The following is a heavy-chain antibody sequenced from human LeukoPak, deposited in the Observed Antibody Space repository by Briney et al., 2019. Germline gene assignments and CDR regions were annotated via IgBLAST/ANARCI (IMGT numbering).Heavy chain of an antibody. CDR3: AETYCGGDCYSAADYYYYMDV. V-gene: IGHV1-69*02. D-gene: IGHD2-21*01. CDR2: IIPILGIA. Sequence: ASVKVSCKASGGTFSSYTISWVRQAPGQGLEWMGRIIPILGIANYAQKFQGRVTITAGKSTSTAYMELSSLRSEDTAVYYCAETYCGGDCYSAADYYYYMDVWGKGTTVTVSS. CDR1: GGTFSSYT. J-gene: IGHJ6*03.